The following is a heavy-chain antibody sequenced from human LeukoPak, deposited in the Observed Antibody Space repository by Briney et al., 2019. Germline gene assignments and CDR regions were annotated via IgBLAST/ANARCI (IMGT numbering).Heavy chain of an antibody. CDR1: GFTVSSNY. D-gene: IGHD1-26*01. Sequence: GSLRLSCAASGFTVSSNYMSWVRQTPGKGLEWVSVIYSGGTTYYADSVKGRFTISRDNSKNTLYLQMNSLRAEDTAVYYCARESQGAIDYWGQGTLVTVSS. CDR2: IYSGGTT. J-gene: IGHJ4*02. V-gene: IGHV3-53*01. CDR3: ARESQGAIDY.